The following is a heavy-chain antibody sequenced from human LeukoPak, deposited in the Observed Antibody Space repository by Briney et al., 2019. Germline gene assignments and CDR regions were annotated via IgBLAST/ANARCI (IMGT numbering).Heavy chain of an antibody. CDR3: ATACGGDCYSDY. CDR2: ISYDGSNK. V-gene: IGHV3-30*04. J-gene: IGHJ4*02. Sequence: GGSLRLSCAASGFTFSSYAMHWVRQAPGKGLEWVAVISYDGSNKYYADSVKGRFTISRDNSKNTLYLQMNSLRAEDTAVYYCATACGGDCYSDYWGQGTPVTVSS. D-gene: IGHD2-21*02. CDR1: GFTFSSYA.